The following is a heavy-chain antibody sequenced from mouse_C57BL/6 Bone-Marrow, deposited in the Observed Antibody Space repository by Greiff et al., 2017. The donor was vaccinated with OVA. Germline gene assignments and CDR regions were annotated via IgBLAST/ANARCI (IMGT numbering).Heavy chain of an antibody. J-gene: IGHJ2*01. CDR1: GFNIKDDY. CDR2: IDPENGDT. D-gene: IGHD2-1*01. CDR3: TTAGGNYEIDY. Sequence: VQLQQSGAELVRPGASVKLSCTASGFNIKDDYMHWVKQRPEQGLEWIGWIDPENGDTEYASQFQGKATITADTSSNTAYLQLSSLTSDDTADYYCTTAGGNYEIDYWGQGTTLTVSS. V-gene: IGHV14-4*01.